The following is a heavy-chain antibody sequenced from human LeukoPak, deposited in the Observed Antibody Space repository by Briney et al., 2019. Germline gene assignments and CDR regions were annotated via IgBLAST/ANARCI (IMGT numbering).Heavy chain of an antibody. CDR1: GYTFTSYG. CDR3: ARDKDLARSYYFRGIAAAGSWFDP. J-gene: IGHJ5*02. V-gene: IGHV1-18*01. D-gene: IGHD6-13*01. Sequence: GASVKVSCKASGYTFTSYGISWVRQAPGQGLEWMGWISAYNGNTNYAQKLRGRVTMTTDTSTSTAYMELRSLRSDDTAVYYCARDKDLARSYYFRGIAAAGSWFDPWGQGTLVTVSS. CDR2: ISAYNGNT.